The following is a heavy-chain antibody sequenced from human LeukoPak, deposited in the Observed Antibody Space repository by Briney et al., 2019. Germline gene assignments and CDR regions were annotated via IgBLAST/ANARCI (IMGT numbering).Heavy chain of an antibody. CDR2: ISGSGGST. CDR3: AKDDTMIVVAAFDI. D-gene: IGHD3-22*01. Sequence: GGSLRPSCAASGFTFSSYAMSWVRQAPGKGLEWVSAISGSGGSTYYADSVKGRFTISRDDSKNTLYLQMNSLRAEDTAVYYCAKDDTMIVVAAFDIWGQGTMVTVSS. J-gene: IGHJ3*02. CDR1: GFTFSSYA. V-gene: IGHV3-23*01.